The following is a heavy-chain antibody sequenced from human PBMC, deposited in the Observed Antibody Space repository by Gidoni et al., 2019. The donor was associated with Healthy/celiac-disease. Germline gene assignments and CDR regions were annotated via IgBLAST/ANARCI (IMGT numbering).Heavy chain of an antibody. J-gene: IGHJ6*02. Sequence: EVQLVESGGGLVKPGGSLRRSCAASGCTFSNDWRGWVRQAPGKGLEWVGRIKSKTDGGTTDYAAPVKGRFTISSADSKNTLYLQMNSLKTEDTAVYYCTTDMGWGIVVVPAAIGVDVWGQGTTVTVSS. CDR3: TTDMGWGIVVVPAAIGVDV. CDR1: GCTFSNDW. CDR2: IKSKTDGGTT. D-gene: IGHD2-2*02. V-gene: IGHV3-15*01.